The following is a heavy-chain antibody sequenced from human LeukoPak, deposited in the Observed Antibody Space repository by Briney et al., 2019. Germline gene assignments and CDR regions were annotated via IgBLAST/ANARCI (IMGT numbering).Heavy chain of an antibody. J-gene: IGHJ6*04. CDR2: ISDGGRDT. D-gene: IGHD2-2*01. V-gene: IGHV3-23*01. CDR3: AKDYAGYCSITSCGISDV. CDR1: GFLFAGYA. Sequence: QTGGSLRLSCASSGFLFAGYAMNWVRQAPGKGPEWVSSISDGGRDTYYADSVRGRFTISRDNSKKMLYLQMDSLRADDTAVYYCAKDYAGYCSITSCGISDVWGKGTTVTVSS.